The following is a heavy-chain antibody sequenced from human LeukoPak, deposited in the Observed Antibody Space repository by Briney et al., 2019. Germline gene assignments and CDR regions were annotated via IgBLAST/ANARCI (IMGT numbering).Heavy chain of an antibody. CDR2: FDPEDGET. CDR1: GYTLTELS. V-gene: IGHV1-24*01. J-gene: IGHJ6*03. Sequence: ASVKVSCKVSGYTLTELSMHWVRQAPGKGLEWMGGFDPEDGETIYAQKFQGRVTMTRNTSISTAYMELSSLRSEDTAVYYCARGLGGPRWYPLGYSYYYYMDVWGKGTTVTISS. CDR3: ARGLGGPRWYPLGYSYYYYMDV. D-gene: IGHD6-13*01.